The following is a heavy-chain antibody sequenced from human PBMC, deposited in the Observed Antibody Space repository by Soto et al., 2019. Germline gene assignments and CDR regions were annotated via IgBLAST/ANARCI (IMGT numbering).Heavy chain of an antibody. CDR3: ARHPPSGGSYGY. CDR2: IYYSGST. D-gene: IGHD5-18*01. J-gene: IGHJ4*02. Sequence: QLQLQESGPGLVKPSETLSLTCTVSGGSISSSSYYWGWIRQPPGKGLEWIGSIYYSGSTYYNPSLKSRVTISVDTSKNQFALKLTSVPAADTAVYYGARHPPSGGSYGYWGQGTLVTVSS. CDR1: GGSISSSSYY. V-gene: IGHV4-39*01.